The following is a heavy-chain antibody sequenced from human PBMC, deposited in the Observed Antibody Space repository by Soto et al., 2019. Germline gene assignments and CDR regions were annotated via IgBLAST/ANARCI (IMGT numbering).Heavy chain of an antibody. V-gene: IGHV4-31*03. CDR2: IYYSGST. J-gene: IGHJ4*02. CDR1: GGSISTGGYY. D-gene: IGHD6-13*01. CDR3: ASGISAAGQFDY. Sequence: SETLSLTCTVSGGSISTGGYYWSWIRQHPGKGLEWIGYIYYSGSTYYNPSLKSRVTISVDTSKNQFSLKLSSVTAADTAVYYCASGISAAGQFDYWGQGTLVTVSS.